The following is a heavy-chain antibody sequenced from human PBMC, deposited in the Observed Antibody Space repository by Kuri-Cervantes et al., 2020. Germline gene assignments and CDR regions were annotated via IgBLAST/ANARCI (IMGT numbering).Heavy chain of an antibody. D-gene: IGHD3-10*01. Sequence: GESLKISCAASGFTFSDYYMSWIRQATGKGLEWVSYISSSGSSIYYADTVKGRFTISRDNAKNSLYLQMNSLRAEATAVYYCARGMGRYASGSYVFDYWGQGTLVTVSS. CDR1: GFTFSDYY. V-gene: IGHV3-11*01. CDR3: ARGMGRYASGSYVFDY. CDR2: ISSSGSSI. J-gene: IGHJ4*02.